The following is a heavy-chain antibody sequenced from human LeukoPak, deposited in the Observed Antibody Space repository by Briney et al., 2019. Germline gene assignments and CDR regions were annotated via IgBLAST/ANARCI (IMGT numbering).Heavy chain of an antibody. D-gene: IGHD3-22*01. CDR2: IVYDGSDK. V-gene: IGHV3-30*02. CDR3: AVPYYYDSSGYHDAFDI. CDR1: GFTFSSYG. J-gene: IGHJ3*02. Sequence: PGGSLRLSCAASGFTFSSYGMHWVRQAPRKGLEWVAFIVYDGSDKYYADSVKGRFTISRDNSKNTLYLQMNSLRAEDTAVYYCAVPYYYDSSGYHDAFDIWGQGTMVTVSS.